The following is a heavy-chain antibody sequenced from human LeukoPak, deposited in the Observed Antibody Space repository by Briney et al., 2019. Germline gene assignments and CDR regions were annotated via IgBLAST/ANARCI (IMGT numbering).Heavy chain of an antibody. CDR1: GYTFTSYG. J-gene: IGHJ4*02. Sequence: ASVKVSCKASGYTFTSYGISWVRQAPGQGLEWMGWISAYIGNTNYAQKLQGRVTMTTDTSTSTAYMELRSLRSDDTAVYYCARDMGRGSSFFFGYWGQGTLVTVSS. CDR3: ARDMGRGSSFFFGY. V-gene: IGHV1-18*01. CDR2: ISAYIGNT. D-gene: IGHD3-10*01.